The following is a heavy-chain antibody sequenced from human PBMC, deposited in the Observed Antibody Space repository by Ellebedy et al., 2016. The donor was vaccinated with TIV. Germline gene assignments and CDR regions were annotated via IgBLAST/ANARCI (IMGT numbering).Heavy chain of an antibody. D-gene: IGHD2-2*01. J-gene: IGHJ3*02. Sequence: PGGSLRLSCAASGFTFSSYAMSWVRQAPGKGLEWVSAISGSGGSTYYADSVKGRFTISRDNSKNTLYLQMNSLRAEDTAVYYCAKVIVVVPAAYFDAFDIWGQGTMVTVSS. CDR3: AKVIVVVPAAYFDAFDI. CDR1: GFTFSSYA. V-gene: IGHV3-23*01. CDR2: ISGSGGST.